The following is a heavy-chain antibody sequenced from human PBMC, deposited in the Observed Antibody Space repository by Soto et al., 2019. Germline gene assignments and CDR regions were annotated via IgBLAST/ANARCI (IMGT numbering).Heavy chain of an antibody. J-gene: IGHJ5*02. CDR2: INPKTGAT. CDR1: GYTFTDYY. V-gene: IGHV1-2*02. Sequence: ASVKVSCKASGYTFTDYYLDWVRQAPGHGLEWLGWINPKTGATKSALKFRGRVSMTRDTSITTAYMELSGLTSDDTAIYYCARGLQITVKTGTHWFDPWGQGTPVTVSS. D-gene: IGHD1-1*01. CDR3: ARGLQITVKTGTHWFDP.